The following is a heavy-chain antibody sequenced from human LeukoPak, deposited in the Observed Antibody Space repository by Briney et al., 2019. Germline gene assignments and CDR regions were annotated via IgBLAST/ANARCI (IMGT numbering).Heavy chain of an antibody. Sequence: NPGGSLRLSCAASGFIFSSCSMNWVRQAPGKGLEWVSSISGSSFYIKYADSVRGRFTISRDNAQNSVYLQMSSLRDEDTAVYYCARIRDPYGYAHLDLWGQGTLVTVST. CDR1: GFIFSSCS. D-gene: IGHD5-18*01. CDR2: ISGSSFYI. V-gene: IGHV3-21*01. J-gene: IGHJ4*02. CDR3: ARIRDPYGYAHLDL.